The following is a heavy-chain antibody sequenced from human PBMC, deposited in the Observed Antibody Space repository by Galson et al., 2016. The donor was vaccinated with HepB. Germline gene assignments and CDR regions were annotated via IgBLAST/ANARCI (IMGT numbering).Heavy chain of an antibody. CDR2: IYPDDSDT. Sequence: QSGAEVKKAGESLRISCKGSGYKFTNYWIGWVRQMPGKGLEWMGIIYPDDSDTRYNPAFQGQVTISADKSISTAYLQRRSLKASDTARYFCARSQSSSWYFQGVYWGQGTLVTVYS. CDR3: ARSQSSSWYFQGVY. J-gene: IGHJ4*02. V-gene: IGHV5-51*01. CDR1: GYKFTNYW. D-gene: IGHD6-13*01.